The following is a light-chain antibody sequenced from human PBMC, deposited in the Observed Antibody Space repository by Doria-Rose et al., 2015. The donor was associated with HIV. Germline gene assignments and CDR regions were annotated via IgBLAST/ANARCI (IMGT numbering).Light chain of an antibody. CDR1: RSISSC. Sequence: TQSPSSLSASVGDRVTITCRASRSISSCLNWYQQKPGKAPKLLIYAASSLQSGVPSRLSGSGSGTDFTLTISSLQPEDFAAYYCQQSCCTPSTFGQGTKLEIK. J-gene: IGKJ2*02. V-gene: IGKV1-39*01. CDR2: AAS. CDR3: QQSCCTPST.